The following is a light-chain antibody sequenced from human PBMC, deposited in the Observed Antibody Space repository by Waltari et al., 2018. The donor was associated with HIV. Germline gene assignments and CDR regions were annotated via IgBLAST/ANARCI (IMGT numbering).Light chain of an antibody. CDR2: EVS. V-gene: IGLV2-23*02. CDR1: SSAVGSYNL. J-gene: IGLJ1*01. Sequence: QSALTQPASVSGSPGQSLTLSCTGTSSAVGSYNLVSWYQQHPGKAPKLMIYEVSKRPSGVSNRFSGSKSGNTASLTISGLQAEDEADYYCCSYAGSSTHVFGSGTKVTVL. CDR3: CSYAGSSTHV.